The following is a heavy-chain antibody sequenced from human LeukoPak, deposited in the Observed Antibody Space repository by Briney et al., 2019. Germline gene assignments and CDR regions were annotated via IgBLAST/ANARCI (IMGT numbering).Heavy chain of an antibody. Sequence: PSETLSLTCTVSGGSISSYYWSWIRKPPGKGLEWIGYIYYSGSTNYNPSLKSRVTLSVDTSKNQFSLKLSSVTAADTAVYYCARDLTSGYSLNDAFDIWGQGTMVTVSS. CDR2: IYYSGST. CDR3: ARDLTSGYSLNDAFDI. V-gene: IGHV4-59*01. J-gene: IGHJ3*02. D-gene: IGHD3-22*01. CDR1: GGSISSYY.